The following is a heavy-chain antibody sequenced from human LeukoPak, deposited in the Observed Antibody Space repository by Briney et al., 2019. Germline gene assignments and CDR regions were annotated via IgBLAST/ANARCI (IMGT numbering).Heavy chain of an antibody. J-gene: IGHJ6*03. Sequence: PGGSLRLSCAASGFTFSSYAMHWVRQAPGKGLEYVSAISSNGGSTYYANSVKGRFTISRDNSKNTLYLQMGSLRAEDMAVYYCARDVSMYSSSWYRSDYYYYYMDVWGKGTTVTVSS. V-gene: IGHV3-64*01. D-gene: IGHD6-13*01. CDR3: ARDVSMYSSSWYRSDYYYYYMDV. CDR2: ISSNGGST. CDR1: GFTFSSYA.